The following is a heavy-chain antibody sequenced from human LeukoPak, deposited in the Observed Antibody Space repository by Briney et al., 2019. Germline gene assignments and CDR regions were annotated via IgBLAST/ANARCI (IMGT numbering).Heavy chain of an antibody. D-gene: IGHD3-10*01. J-gene: IGHJ4*02. CDR3: ARENTYYYGSGSLD. V-gene: IGHV1-8*01. CDR2: MNPNSGNT. Sequence: ASVRVSCKASGYTFTSYDINWVRQATGQGLEWMGWMNPNSGNTGYAQKFQGRVTMTRNTSISTAYMELSSLRSDDTAVYYCARENTYYYGSGSLDWGQGTLVTVSS. CDR1: GYTFTSYD.